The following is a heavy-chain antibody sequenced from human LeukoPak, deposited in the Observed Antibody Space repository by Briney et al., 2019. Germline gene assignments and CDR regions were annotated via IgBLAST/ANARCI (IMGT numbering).Heavy chain of an antibody. CDR2: IYYSGST. V-gene: IGHV4-59*08. CDR1: GGSISSHY. J-gene: IGHJ6*03. CDR3: ARHPEPYYYYMDV. D-gene: IGHD1-14*01. Sequence: SETLSLTCTVSGGSISSHYWSWIRQPPGKGLEWIGYIYYSGSTNYNPSLKSRVTISVDTSKNQFSLKLSSVTAADTAVYYCARHPEPYYYYMDVWGKGTTVTVSS.